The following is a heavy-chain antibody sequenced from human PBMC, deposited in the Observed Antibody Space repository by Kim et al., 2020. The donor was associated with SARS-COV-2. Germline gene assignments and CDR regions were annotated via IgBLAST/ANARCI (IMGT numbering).Heavy chain of an antibody. D-gene: IGHD6-6*01. CDR1: GYTFTGYY. V-gene: IGHV1-2*06. CDR2: INPNSGGT. J-gene: IGHJ5*02. CDR3: ARAGRGSSSHNWFDP. Sequence: ASVKVSCKASGYTFTGYYMHWVRQAPGQGLEWMGRINPNSGGTNYAQKFQGRVTMTRDTSISTAYMELSRLRSDDTAVYYCARAGRGSSSHNWFDPWGQGTLVTVSS.